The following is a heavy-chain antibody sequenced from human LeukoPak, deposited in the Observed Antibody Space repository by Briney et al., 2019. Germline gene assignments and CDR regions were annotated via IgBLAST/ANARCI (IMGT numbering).Heavy chain of an antibody. D-gene: IGHD6-19*01. J-gene: IGHJ5*02. Sequence: GGSLRLSCAASGFTFSSYWMSWVRQAPGKGLEWVANIKQDGSEKYYVDSVKGRFTISRDNAKNSLYLQMNSLRAEDTAVYYCARQGTQSLERWFGPWGQGTLVTVPS. CDR2: IKQDGSEK. V-gene: IGHV3-7*01. CDR3: ARQGTQSLERWFGP. CDR1: GFTFSSYW.